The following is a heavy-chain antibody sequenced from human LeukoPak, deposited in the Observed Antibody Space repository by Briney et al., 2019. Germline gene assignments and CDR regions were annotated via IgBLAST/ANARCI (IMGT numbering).Heavy chain of an antibody. J-gene: IGHJ4*02. D-gene: IGHD3-3*01. CDR3: ARSVYDFWSGYYGY. Sequence: PSETLSLTCAVYGGSISSYYWSWIRQPPGKGLEWIGYIYNSGSTNYNPSLKSRVTMSVDTSKNQFSLRLTSVTAADTAVYYCARSVYDFWSGYYGYWGQGTLVTVSS. V-gene: IGHV4-59*01. CDR2: IYNSGST. CDR1: GGSISSYY.